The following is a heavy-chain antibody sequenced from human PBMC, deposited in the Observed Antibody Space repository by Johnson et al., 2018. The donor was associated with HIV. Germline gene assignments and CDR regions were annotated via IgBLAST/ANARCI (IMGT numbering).Heavy chain of an antibody. CDR3: ARDGTTGPSGDAFDI. V-gene: IGHV3-13*01. J-gene: IGHJ3*02. Sequence: EVQLVESGGGLVQPGGSLRLSCAASGFIFSSYDMHWVRQATGRGLEWVSGIGTAGDTYYPGSVKGRFTISRDNSKNTLYLQMNSLRAEDTALYYCARDGTTGPSGDAFDIWGQGTMVTVSS. CDR1: GFIFSSYD. D-gene: IGHD4-17*01. CDR2: IGTAGDT.